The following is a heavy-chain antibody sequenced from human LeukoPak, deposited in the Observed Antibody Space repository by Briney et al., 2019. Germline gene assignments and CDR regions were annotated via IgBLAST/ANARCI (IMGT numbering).Heavy chain of an antibody. Sequence: SETLSLTCTVSGGSLSSGDYYWSWIRQPPGTGLEWIGYIYYSGSTYYNPSLKSRVTISVDTSKNQFSLKLSSVTAADTAVYYCALGEPPDYYGMDVWGKGTTVTVSS. CDR2: IYYSGST. CDR1: GGSLSSGDYY. J-gene: IGHJ6*04. CDR3: ALGEPPDYYGMDV. V-gene: IGHV4-30-4*01. D-gene: IGHD3-10*01.